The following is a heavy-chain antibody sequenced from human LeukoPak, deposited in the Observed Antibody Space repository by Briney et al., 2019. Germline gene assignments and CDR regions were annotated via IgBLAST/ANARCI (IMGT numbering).Heavy chain of an antibody. D-gene: IGHD5-18*01. CDR3: ASGYNYGFDAFDI. J-gene: IGHJ3*02. CDR2: ISASNGNT. CDR1: GYSFSSYA. V-gene: IGHV1-18*01. Sequence: GASVTVSCTSPGYSFSSYAIAWVRPAPGQGLEWMGWISASNGNTDYAQKFQGRVVMTTDTSMYTAYLELRSLGSDDTAMYYCASGYNYGFDAFDIWGQGTMVTVSS.